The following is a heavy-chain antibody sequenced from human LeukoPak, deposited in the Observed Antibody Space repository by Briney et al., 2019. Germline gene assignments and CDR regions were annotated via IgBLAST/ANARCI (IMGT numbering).Heavy chain of an antibody. CDR2: ISAYNGNT. CDR1: GYTFTSYG. CDR3: ARVYLGYFDWLLYLYYFDY. J-gene: IGHJ4*02. D-gene: IGHD3-9*01. Sequence: EASVKVSCKASGYTFTSYGISWVRQAPGQGLEWMGWISAYNGNTNYAQKLQGRVTMTTDTSTSTAYMELRNLRSDDTAVYYCARVYLGYFDWLLYLYYFDYWGQGTLVTVSS. V-gene: IGHV1-18*01.